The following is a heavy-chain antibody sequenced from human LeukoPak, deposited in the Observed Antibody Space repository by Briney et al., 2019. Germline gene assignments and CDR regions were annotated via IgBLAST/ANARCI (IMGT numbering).Heavy chain of an antibody. Sequence: ASVKVSCKASGYTFTSYYMHWVRQAPGQGLEWMGIINPSGGSTSYAQKFQGRVTMTRNTSISTAYMELSSLRSEDTAVYYCASIAAAGPYYYYGMDVWGQGTTVTVSS. CDR3: ASIAAAGPYYYYGMDV. D-gene: IGHD6-13*01. V-gene: IGHV1-46*01. J-gene: IGHJ6*02. CDR2: INPSGGST. CDR1: GYTFTSYY.